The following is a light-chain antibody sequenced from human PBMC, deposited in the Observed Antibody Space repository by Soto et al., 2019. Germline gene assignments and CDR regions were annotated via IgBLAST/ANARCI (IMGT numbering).Light chain of an antibody. CDR3: CSFAGNYIYV. V-gene: IGLV2-11*01. CDR2: DVS. J-gene: IGLJ1*01. CDR1: SSDVGGYNY. Sequence: QSVLTQPRSVSGSPGQSVTISCTGTSSDVGGYNYVSWYLQHPGKAPKVMIYDVSKRPSGVPDRFSGSKSGNTASLTTSGLQSEDEADYYCCSFAGNYIYVFGTGTKVTVL.